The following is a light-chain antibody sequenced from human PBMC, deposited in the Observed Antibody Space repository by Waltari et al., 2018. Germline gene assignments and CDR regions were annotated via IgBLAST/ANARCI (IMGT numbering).Light chain of an antibody. CDR1: AVPNKY. J-gene: IGLJ2*01. CDR2: DDT. V-gene: IGLV3-10*01. Sequence: SYELTQPPSVSVSPGQTARITCSGDAVPNKYVYWYQQKSGQAPVLVIYDDTEGPSGIPDRFSGSRSGTMATLTISGAQVEDEADYYCYSTNSNGNQPVFGGGTKLTVL. CDR3: YSTNSNGNQPV.